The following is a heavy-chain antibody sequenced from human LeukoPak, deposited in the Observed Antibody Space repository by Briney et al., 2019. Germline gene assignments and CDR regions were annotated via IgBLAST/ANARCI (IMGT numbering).Heavy chain of an antibody. CDR1: GFTFSSYA. D-gene: IGHD1-1*01. Sequence: GGSLRLSCAASGFTFSSYAMSWVRQAPGKGLEWVSAISGSGGSTYYADSVKGRFTISRDNSKNTVYLQMNSLRAEDTAMYYCARLEGTGIDYWGQGTLVTVSS. CDR3: ARLEGTGIDY. V-gene: IGHV3-23*01. CDR2: ISGSGGST. J-gene: IGHJ4*02.